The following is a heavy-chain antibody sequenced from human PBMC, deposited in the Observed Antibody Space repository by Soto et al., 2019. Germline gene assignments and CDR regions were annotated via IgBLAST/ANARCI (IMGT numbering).Heavy chain of an antibody. CDR2: ISGSGAGT. Sequence: EIELLESGGGLVQPGGSLRLSCAASGFTFTTYAMGWVRQAPGKGLEWVSSISGSGAGTFYADSVKGRLTISRDNAKKMVYLQMNGLRADDTAVYYCAKEALTVAGNNFDSWGQGTLVTVSS. D-gene: IGHD6-19*01. V-gene: IGHV3-23*01. CDR3: AKEALTVAGNNFDS. CDR1: GFTFTTYA. J-gene: IGHJ4*02.